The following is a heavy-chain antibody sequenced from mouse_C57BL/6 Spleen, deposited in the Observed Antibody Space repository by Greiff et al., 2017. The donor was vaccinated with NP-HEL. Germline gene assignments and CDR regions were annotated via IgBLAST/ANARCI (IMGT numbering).Heavy chain of an antibody. Sequence: EVQLQQSGPELVKPGASVKISCKASGYSFTGYYMNWVKRSPEKSLEWIGEINPSTGGTTYNQKFKAKATLTVDKSSSTAYMQLKSLTSEDSAVYYCARWRYDYDVYYFDYWGQGTTLTVSS. CDR1: GYSFTGYY. CDR2: INPSTGGT. J-gene: IGHJ2*01. CDR3: ARWRYDYDVYYFDY. V-gene: IGHV1-42*01. D-gene: IGHD2-4*01.